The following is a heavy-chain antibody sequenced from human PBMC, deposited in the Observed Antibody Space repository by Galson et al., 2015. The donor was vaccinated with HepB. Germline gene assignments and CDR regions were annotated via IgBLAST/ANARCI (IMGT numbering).Heavy chain of an antibody. D-gene: IGHD4-17*01. V-gene: IGHV1-69*02. J-gene: IGHJ2*01. CDR3: ARFMTTVTTNPRYFVL. Sequence: SVKVSCKASGDTFNSYTISWVRQAPGQGLEWMGRIIPILGITNYAQKFQGRVTITTDKSTSTAYMELSSLRSEDTAVYYCARFMTTVTTNPRYFVLWDRGTLVTVSS. CDR1: GDTFNSYT. CDR2: IIPILGIT.